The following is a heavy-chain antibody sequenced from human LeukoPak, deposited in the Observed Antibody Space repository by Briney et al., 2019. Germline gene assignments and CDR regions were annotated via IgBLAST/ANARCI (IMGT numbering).Heavy chain of an antibody. CDR1: GFTFSSYA. Sequence: GGSLRLSCAASGFTFSSYAMSWVRQAPGKGLEWVSVIYSGGSTYYADSVKGRFTISRDNSKNTLYLQMNSLRAEDTAVYYCAIMGYCTNGVCYTNDHFDYWGQGTLVTVSS. CDR3: AIMGYCTNGVCYTNDHFDY. V-gene: IGHV3-23*03. CDR2: IYSGGST. D-gene: IGHD2-8*01. J-gene: IGHJ4*02.